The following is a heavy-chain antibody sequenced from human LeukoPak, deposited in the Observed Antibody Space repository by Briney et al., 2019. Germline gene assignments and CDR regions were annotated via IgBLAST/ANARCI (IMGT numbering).Heavy chain of an antibody. J-gene: IGHJ4*02. D-gene: IGHD2-21*01. V-gene: IGHV4-59*01. CDR3: ASSGAYCGGDCYFDY. Sequence: SYXWSWIXQPPGKGLEWIGYIYYSGSTNYNPSLKSRVTISVDTSKNQFSLKLSSVTAADTAVYYCASSGAYCGGDCYFDYWGQGTLVTVSS. CDR1: SYX. CDR2: IYYSGST.